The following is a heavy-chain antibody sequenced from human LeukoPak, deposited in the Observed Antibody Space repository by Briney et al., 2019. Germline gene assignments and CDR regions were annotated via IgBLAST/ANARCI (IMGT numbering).Heavy chain of an antibody. J-gene: IGHJ4*02. Sequence: RPGGSLRLSSAASGFRSSGYVMSWVRQAPGKGLEYVSSIDFSDDGASYYADSVKGRFTISRDNSKNTLFLQMNSLRVEDTAFYYCARVDSGNYDYWGQGTLLTVSS. CDR1: GFRSSGYV. CDR3: ARVDSGNYDY. CDR2: IDFSDDGAS. V-gene: IGHV3-23*01. D-gene: IGHD1-26*01.